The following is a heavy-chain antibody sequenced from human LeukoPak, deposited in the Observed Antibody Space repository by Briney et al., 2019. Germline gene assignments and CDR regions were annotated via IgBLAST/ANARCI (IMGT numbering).Heavy chain of an antibody. J-gene: IGHJ5*02. CDR3: ARLTPDYADYWFDP. D-gene: IGHD4-17*01. V-gene: IGHV5-51*01. CDR2: IYPTDSIT. Sequence: PGESLKISCQTSGYDFSTKWIGWVRQMPGKGLAWMGIIYPTDSITRYSPSFQGHVSISVDTSINTAYLQWASLRPSDTAMYFCARLTPDYADYWFDPWGQGTLVTVSS. CDR1: GYDFSTKW.